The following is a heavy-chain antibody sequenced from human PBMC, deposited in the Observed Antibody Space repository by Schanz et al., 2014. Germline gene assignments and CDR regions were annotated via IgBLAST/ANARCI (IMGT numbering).Heavy chain of an antibody. CDR3: ARANYRRKINFEY. V-gene: IGHV3-33*01. J-gene: IGHJ4*02. Sequence: QVQLVESGGGAVQFGRSLRLSCVASGFTFSSYGMHWVRQAPGKGLEWVAVIWYDENNKYYADSVKGRFTMSRDNSKNALYLKMNSLRAEHAAVYYCARANYRRKINFEYWGRGTLVTVSS. D-gene: IGHD3-10*01. CDR2: IWYDENNK. CDR1: GFTFSSYG.